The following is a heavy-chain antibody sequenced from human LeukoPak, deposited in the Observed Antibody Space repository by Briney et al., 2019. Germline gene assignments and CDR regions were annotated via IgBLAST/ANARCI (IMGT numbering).Heavy chain of an antibody. CDR1: GYXFSSYG. Sequence: ASVKVSCKASGYXFSSYGISWVRQAPGQGLQWMGWISAYNGKTKYAQKLQGRVTMTTETSTSTAYMELRSLRSDDTAVYYCARARQQRVWANWFDPWGQGTLVTVSS. CDR2: ISAYNGKT. J-gene: IGHJ5*02. D-gene: IGHD6-13*01. V-gene: IGHV1-18*01. CDR3: ARARQQRVWANWFDP.